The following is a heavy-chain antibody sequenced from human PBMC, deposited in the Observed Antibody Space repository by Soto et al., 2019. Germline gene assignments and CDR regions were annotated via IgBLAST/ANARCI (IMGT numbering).Heavy chain of an antibody. J-gene: IGHJ6*02. CDR3: ARDGGAIFPNKKRFYYHDGLDV. CDR2: INPDSGDT. D-gene: IGHD3-3*01. Sequence: QVQLVQSGTEVKKPGASVKVSCEASGYTFSGYFIHWVRQAPGLGPAWMGWINPDSGDTQYAQRFQDRVTMTRDTSISTAYLEMTGLSSDDTAVFYCARDGGAIFPNKKRFYYHDGLDVWCQGTTVTVCS. V-gene: IGHV1-2*02. CDR1: GYTFSGYF.